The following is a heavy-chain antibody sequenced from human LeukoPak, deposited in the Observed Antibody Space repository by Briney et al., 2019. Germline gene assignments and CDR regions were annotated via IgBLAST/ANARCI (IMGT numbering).Heavy chain of an antibody. V-gene: IGHV3-48*01. Sequence: GGSLRLSCAASGFTFSNYGMNWVRQAPGKGLEWVSFITSSSSIYYADSVKGRFTISKDNAKNSLFLQMNSLRAEDTVVYYCAMQWLVKGGYYFDYWGQGTLVSVSS. CDR3: AMQWLVKGGYYFDY. CDR1: GFTFSNYG. D-gene: IGHD6-19*01. CDR2: ITSSSSI. J-gene: IGHJ4*02.